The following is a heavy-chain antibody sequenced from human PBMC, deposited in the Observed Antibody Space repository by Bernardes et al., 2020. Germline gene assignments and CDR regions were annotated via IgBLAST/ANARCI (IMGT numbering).Heavy chain of an antibody. CDR1: GYTFTSYG. J-gene: IGHJ4*02. V-gene: IGHV1-18*01. CDR2: ISAYNGNT. Sequence: ASVKVSCKASGYTFTSYGISWVRQAPGQGLEWMGWISAYNGNTNYAQKLQGRVTMTTDTSTSTAYMELRSLRSDDTAVYYCARDAPPHAHHPYSSSWYSDYWGQGTLVTVSS. CDR3: ARDAPPHAHHPYSSSWYSDY. D-gene: IGHD6-13*01.